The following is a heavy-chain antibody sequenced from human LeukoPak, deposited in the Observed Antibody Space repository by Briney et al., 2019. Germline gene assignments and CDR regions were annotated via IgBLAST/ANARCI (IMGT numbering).Heavy chain of an antibody. J-gene: IGHJ5*02. D-gene: IGHD6-19*01. Sequence: SETLSLTCAVYGGSFSGYYWSWIRQPPGKGLEWIGEINHSGSTNYNPSLKSRVTISVDTSKNQFSLKLSSVTAADTAVYHCAKARLARSYNWFDPWGQGTLVTVSS. V-gene: IGHV4-34*01. CDR2: INHSGST. CDR1: GGSFSGYY. CDR3: AKARLARSYNWFDP.